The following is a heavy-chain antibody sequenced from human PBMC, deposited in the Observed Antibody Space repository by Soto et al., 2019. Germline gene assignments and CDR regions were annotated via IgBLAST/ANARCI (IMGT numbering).Heavy chain of an antibody. V-gene: IGHV3-30*18. J-gene: IGHJ6*02. CDR1: GFTFSSYG. Sequence: WGSLRLPCAASGFTFSSYGMHWSRQAPGKRRQSVAVISYDGSNKYYADSVKGRFTISRDNSKNTLYLQMNSLRAEDTAVYYCAKAGPXAMVRGVRVRYYYGMDVWRQGTTVTVSS. CDR2: ISYDGSNK. CDR3: AKAGPXAMVRGVRVRYYYGMDV. D-gene: IGHD3-10*01.